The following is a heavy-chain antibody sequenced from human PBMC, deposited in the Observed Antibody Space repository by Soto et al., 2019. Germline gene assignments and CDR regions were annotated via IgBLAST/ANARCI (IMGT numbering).Heavy chain of an antibody. CDR2: INPNTGGT. CDR3: ARGGVDTTPFDP. V-gene: IGHV1-2*02. J-gene: IGHJ5*02. CDR1: GYTFTGYY. Sequence: QVQLVQSGAEVKKPGASVKVSCKASGYTFTGYYMHWVRQAPGQGLEWMGWINPNTGGTNYVQKFQGRVTMTRDTSIRTAYMELSSLRSDVTAVYYCARGGVDTTPFDPWGQGTLVTVSS. D-gene: IGHD1-1*01.